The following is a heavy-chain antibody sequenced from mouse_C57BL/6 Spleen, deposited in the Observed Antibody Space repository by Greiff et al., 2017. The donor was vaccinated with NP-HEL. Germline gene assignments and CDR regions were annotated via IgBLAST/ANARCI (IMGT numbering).Heavy chain of an antibody. CDR3: ARTRSPDWYFDV. CDR1: GYAFSSSW. J-gene: IGHJ1*03. V-gene: IGHV1-82*01. Sequence: QVQLQQSGPELVKPGASVKISCKASGYAFSSSWMNWVKQRPGKGLEWIGRIYPGDGDTNYNGKFKGKATLTADKSSSTAYMQLSSLTSEDSAVYFCARTRSPDWYFDVWGTGTTVTVSS. CDR2: IYPGDGDT.